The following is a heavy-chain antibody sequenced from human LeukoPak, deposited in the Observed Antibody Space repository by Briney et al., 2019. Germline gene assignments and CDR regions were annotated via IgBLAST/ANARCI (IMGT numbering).Heavy chain of an antibody. CDR1: GASISSSSYY. CDR2: IYYSGST. J-gene: IGHJ4*02. V-gene: IGHV4-39*01. D-gene: IGHD1-26*01. Sequence: SETLSLTCTVSGASISSSSYYWGWIRQPPGKGLEWIGSIYYSGSTYYNPSLKSRVTISVDTSKNQFSLKLSSVTAADKAVYYCEVGATTFDYWGQGTLVTVSS. CDR3: EVGATTFDY.